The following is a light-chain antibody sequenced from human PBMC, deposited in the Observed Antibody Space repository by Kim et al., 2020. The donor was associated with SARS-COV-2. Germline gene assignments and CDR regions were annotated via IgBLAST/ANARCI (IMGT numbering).Light chain of an antibody. CDR3: SSYAGSTTFVV. V-gene: IGLV2-23*02. CDR2: EVD. J-gene: IGLJ2*01. Sequence: QSITISCTGASSDVGTYNLVYWYKQHPDKAPKLIIYEVDKRPSGVSHRFSGAKSGNTASLTISGLQADDEADYYCSSYAGSTTFVVFGGGTQLTVL. CDR1: SSDVGTYNL.